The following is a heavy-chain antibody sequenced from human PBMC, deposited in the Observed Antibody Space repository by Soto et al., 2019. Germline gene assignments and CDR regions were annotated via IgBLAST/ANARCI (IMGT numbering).Heavy chain of an antibody. CDR2: ISYDGSNK. CDR1: GFTFSSYD. D-gene: IGHD3-10*01. J-gene: IGHJ6*02. Sequence: GGSLRLSCAASGFTFSSYDMHWVRQAPGKGLEWVAIISYDGSNKYYADSVKGRLTISRDNSKKTLYLQMNSLKTEDTAIYYCARRGSGSYIYYGLDVWGQGTTVTVSS. V-gene: IGHV3-30-3*01. CDR3: ARRGSGSYIYYGLDV.